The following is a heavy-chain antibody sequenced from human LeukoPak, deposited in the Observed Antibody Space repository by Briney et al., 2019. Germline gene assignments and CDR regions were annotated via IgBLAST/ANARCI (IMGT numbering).Heavy chain of an antibody. Sequence: GGSLRLSCAASGNYWMHWVRQAPGKGLVWVSHINSDGSWTSYAASVKGRFTISRDNSKNTLYLQMNSLRAEDTAVYYCAKGANNWNYADYYFDYWGQGTLVTVSS. CDR2: INSDGSWT. CDR1: GNYW. J-gene: IGHJ4*02. D-gene: IGHD1-7*01. V-gene: IGHV3-74*01. CDR3: AKGANNWNYADYYFDY.